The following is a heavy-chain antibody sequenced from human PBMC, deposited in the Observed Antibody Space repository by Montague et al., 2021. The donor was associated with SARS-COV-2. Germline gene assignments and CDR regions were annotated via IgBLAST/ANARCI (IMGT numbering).Heavy chain of an antibody. Sequence: SETLSLTCTVSCGSIRSSSYYWGWIRQPPGKGLECIGSIYYSGSTYYNPSLKSRVTISVDTSKNHFSLKLSSVTAADTAVYYCARTTWLRGYFDLWGRGTLGTVSS. CDR3: ARTTWLRGYFDL. D-gene: IGHD5-12*01. J-gene: IGHJ2*01. V-gene: IGHV4-39*07. CDR2: IYYSGST. CDR1: CGSIRSSSYY.